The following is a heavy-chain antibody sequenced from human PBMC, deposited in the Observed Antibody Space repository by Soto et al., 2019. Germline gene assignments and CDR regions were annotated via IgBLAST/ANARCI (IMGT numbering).Heavy chain of an antibody. CDR2: IHRGGNT. D-gene: IGHD3-10*01. J-gene: IGHJ5*02. Sequence: EVQLVESGGGLVQPGGSLRLSCAASGFTVSSYYMSWVRQAPGKGLEWVSIIHRGGNTYYADSVKGRLTISRDNSNNMESIPMNSLRAEDTAVDSCARARISVLAFWENLSPGGRGTLVTVPS. V-gene: IGHV3-66*01. CDR3: ARARISVLAFWENLSP. CDR1: GFTVSSYY.